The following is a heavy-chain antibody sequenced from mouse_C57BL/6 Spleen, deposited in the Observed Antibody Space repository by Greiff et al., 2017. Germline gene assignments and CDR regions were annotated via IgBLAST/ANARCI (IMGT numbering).Heavy chain of an antibody. J-gene: IGHJ1*03. Sequence: LQESGAELARPGASVKLSCKASGYTFTSYGISWVKQRTGQGLEWIGEIYPRSGNTYYNEKFKGKATLTADKSSSTAYMELRSLTSEDSAVYFCARWGDEGYFDVWGTGTTVTVAS. CDR3: ARWGDEGYFDV. CDR2: IYPRSGNT. V-gene: IGHV1-81*01. CDR1: GYTFTSYG.